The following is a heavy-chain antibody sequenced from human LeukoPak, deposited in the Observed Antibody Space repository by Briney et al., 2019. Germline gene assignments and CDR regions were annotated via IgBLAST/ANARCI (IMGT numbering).Heavy chain of an antibody. CDR1: GYSISNGYY. J-gene: IGHJ4*02. CDR3: ARGAEYYAIWRGYAGYSDY. V-gene: IGHV4-38-2*02. D-gene: IGHD3-3*01. Sequence: SETLSLTCTVSGYSISNGYYWGWIRQPPGQGLEWVGSIYHRGSTYYNPSLRSRVTISLDRSKKKFSLKLTSVTAADTAVYFCARGAEYYAIWRGYAGYSDYWGQGISVTVSS. CDR2: IYHRGST.